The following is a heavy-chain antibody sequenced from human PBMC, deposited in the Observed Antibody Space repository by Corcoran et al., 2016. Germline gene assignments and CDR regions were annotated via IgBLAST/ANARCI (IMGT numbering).Heavy chain of an antibody. CDR3: MTLKEDTGLVVASGS. V-gene: IGHV3-73*02. CDR1: GFTFSASA. D-gene: IGHD5-18*01. J-gene: IGHJ5*02. Sequence: EVQLVESGGGLVQPGGSLKLSGAASGFTFSASAMHWGRQASGKGLEWVGRIRSKAHNYATAYAASVTGRFIISRDNSKKTAYLQMNSLKTEDTALYYCMTLKEDTGLVVASGSWGQGTLVTVSA. CDR2: IRSKAHNYAT.